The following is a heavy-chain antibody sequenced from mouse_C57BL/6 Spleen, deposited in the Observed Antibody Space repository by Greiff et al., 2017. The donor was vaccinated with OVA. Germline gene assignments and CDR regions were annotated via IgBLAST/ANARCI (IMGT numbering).Heavy chain of an antibody. V-gene: IGHV1-52*01. D-gene: IGHD3-2*02. Sequence: QVQLQQPGAELVRPGSSVKLSCKASGYTFTSYWMHWVKQRPIQGLEWIGNIDPSDSETHYNQKFKDKATLTVDKSSSTAYMQLSSLTSEDSAVYYCARDSSGYYFDYWGQGTTLTVSS. CDR2: IDPSDSET. J-gene: IGHJ2*01. CDR3: ARDSSGYYFDY. CDR1: GYTFTSYW.